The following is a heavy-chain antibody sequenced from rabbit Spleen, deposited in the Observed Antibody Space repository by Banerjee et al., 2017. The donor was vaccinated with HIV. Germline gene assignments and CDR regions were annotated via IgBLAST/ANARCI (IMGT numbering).Heavy chain of an antibody. V-gene: IGHV1S45*01. J-gene: IGHJ4*01. Sequence: QEQLEESGGDLVKPEGSLTLTCTASGFSFSNKYVMCWVRQAPGRGLEWIACINTSGGGTVYANWAKGRFTISKTSSTTVTLQMTSLTATDTATYFCARDLVAVIGWNFNLWGPGTLVTVS. D-gene: IGHD1-1*01. CDR3: ARDLVAVIGWNFNL. CDR2: INTSGGGT. CDR1: GFSFSNKYV.